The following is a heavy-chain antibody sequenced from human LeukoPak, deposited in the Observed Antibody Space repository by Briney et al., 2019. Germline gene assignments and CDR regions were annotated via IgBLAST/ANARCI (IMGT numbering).Heavy chain of an antibody. CDR2: IDPSDSYT. D-gene: IGHD2-2*01. V-gene: IGHV5-10-1*01. J-gene: IGHJ6*04. Sequence: GESLKISCKGSGHSFTSYWISWVRQMPGKGLEWMGRIDPSDSYTNYSPSFQGHVTISADKSISTAYLQWSSLKASDTAMYYCARQGCSSTSCHPYYYYGMDVWGKGTTVTVSS. CDR3: ARQGCSSTSCHPYYYYGMDV. CDR1: GHSFTSYW.